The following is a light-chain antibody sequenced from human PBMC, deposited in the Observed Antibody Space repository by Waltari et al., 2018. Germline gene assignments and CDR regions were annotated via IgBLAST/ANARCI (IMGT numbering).Light chain of an antibody. J-gene: IGKJ5*01. CDR2: DVD. CDR1: QNVRIF. V-gene: IGKV3-11*01. Sequence: EIVLTQSPATLSVSPGERATVSCMASQNVRIFLAWYQHKPGQAPRLIIYDVDNRATGIPPRFSGSGSGTDFTLTISRFESEDSAVYSCQQRSIWPPITFGQGTRLEIK. CDR3: QQRSIWPPIT.